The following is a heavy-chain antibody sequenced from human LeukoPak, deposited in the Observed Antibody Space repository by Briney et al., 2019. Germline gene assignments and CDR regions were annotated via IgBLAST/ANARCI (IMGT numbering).Heavy chain of an antibody. CDR1: GGSISSDTYY. J-gene: IGHJ4*02. CDR2: IYTSGGT. D-gene: IGHD3-3*01. Sequence: SQTLSLTCTVSGGSISSDTYYWSWIRQPAGKGLEWIGRIYTSGGTNYSPSLKSRVTISIDTSKNQFSLKLSSVTAADTAVYYCARPNFWSGYQGIFFDYWGQGTLVTVSS. V-gene: IGHV4-61*02. CDR3: ARPNFWSGYQGIFFDY.